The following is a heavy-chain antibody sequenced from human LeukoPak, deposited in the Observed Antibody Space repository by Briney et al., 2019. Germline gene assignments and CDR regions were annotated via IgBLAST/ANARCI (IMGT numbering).Heavy chain of an antibody. D-gene: IGHD6-13*01. CDR1: GFTFSSYG. CDR3: AGVWSPSYTSSWPYYFDY. J-gene: IGHJ4*02. V-gene: IGHV3-30*03. CDR2: ISYDGSNK. Sequence: GGTLRLSCAASGFTFSSYGMHWVRQAPGEGLEWVAVISYDGSNKYYADSVKGRFTISRDNSKNSLYLQINSLRAEDTAVYYCAGVWSPSYTSSWPYYFDYWGQGTLVTVSS.